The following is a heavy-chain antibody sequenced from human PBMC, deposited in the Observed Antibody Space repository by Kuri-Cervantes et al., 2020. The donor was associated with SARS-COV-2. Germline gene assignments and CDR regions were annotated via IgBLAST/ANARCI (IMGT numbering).Heavy chain of an antibody. Sequence: SVKVSCKASGGYSNNYVITWVRQAPGQGLEWMGGTMPLFGSANYARQFQGRVTITADESTSTAYTELSSLRSEDTAVYYCASRSTYCSSTSCYRGYYYYGMDVWGQGTTVTVSS. CDR3: ASRSTYCSSTSCYRGYYYYGMDV. D-gene: IGHD2-2*02. CDR2: TMPLFGSA. CDR1: GGYSNNYV. J-gene: IGHJ6*02. V-gene: IGHV1-69*13.